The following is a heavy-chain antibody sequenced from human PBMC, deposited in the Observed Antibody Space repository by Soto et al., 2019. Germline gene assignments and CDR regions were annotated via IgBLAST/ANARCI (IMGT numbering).Heavy chain of an antibody. CDR1: GGTFSSYR. Sequence: QVQLVQSGAEVKKPGSSVKVSCKASGGTFSSYRINWVRQAPGQGLEWVGGIVPIYWTADYAQKFQGRVTITADESARTAYMELRSLKSQDTAVYYCARDSGAKLSSSWGQGTLVTVSS. CDR2: IVPIYWTA. CDR3: ARDSGAKLSSS. J-gene: IGHJ4*02. D-gene: IGHD6-13*01. V-gene: IGHV1-69*01.